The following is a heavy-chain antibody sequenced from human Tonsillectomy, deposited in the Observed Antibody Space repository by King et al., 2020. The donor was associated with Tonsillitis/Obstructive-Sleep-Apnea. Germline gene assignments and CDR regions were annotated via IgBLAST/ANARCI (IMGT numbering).Heavy chain of an antibody. V-gene: IGHV1-69*10. CDR1: GGTFSSYA. J-gene: IGHJ6*02. CDR2: IIPILGIA. Sequence: QLVQSGAEVKKPGSSVKVSCKASGGTFSSYAISWVRQAPGQGLEWMGGIIPILGIANYAQKFQGRVTITADKSTSTAYMELSSLRSEDTAVYYCASRIGYDFWSGYGGAPLYYYYGMDVWGQGTTVTVSS. D-gene: IGHD3-3*01. CDR3: ASRIGYDFWSGYGGAPLYYYYGMDV.